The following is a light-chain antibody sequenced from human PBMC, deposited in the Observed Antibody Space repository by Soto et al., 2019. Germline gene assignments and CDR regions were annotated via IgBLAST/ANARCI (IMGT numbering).Light chain of an antibody. Sequence: EIVMTQSPSTLSGSPGERATLSWRASQSVSSNLAWYQQKPGQAPRLLIYGASTRATGIAARFSGSGSGTEFSLTISRLEPEDFAVYYCHQYGISPFGGGTKVDIK. CDR3: HQYGISP. CDR1: QSVSSN. J-gene: IGKJ4*01. V-gene: IGKV3-15*01. CDR2: GAS.